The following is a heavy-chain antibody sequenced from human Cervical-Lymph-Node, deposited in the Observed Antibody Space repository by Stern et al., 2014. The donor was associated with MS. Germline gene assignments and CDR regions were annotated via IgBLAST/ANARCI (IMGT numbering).Heavy chain of an antibody. CDR3: VSGITFPT. Sequence: VQLVESGGGLVQSGGSLRLSCAASEFTVGASSMNWVRQAPGKGRDWVASIKQDGSGEYYVAFVKGRFTISRDNSKNSVFLQMNSLKAEDTALYYGVSGITFPTWGQGTEVTVSS. CDR1: EFTVGASS. D-gene: IGHD3-10*01. CDR2: IKQDGSGE. J-gene: IGHJ4*02. V-gene: IGHV3-7*01.